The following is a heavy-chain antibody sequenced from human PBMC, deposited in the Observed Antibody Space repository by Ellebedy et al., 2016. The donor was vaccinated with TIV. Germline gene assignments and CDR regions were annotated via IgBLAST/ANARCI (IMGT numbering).Heavy chain of an antibody. Sequence: ASVKVSCXASGYTFTSYGISWVRQAPGQGLEWMGWISAYNGNTNYAQKLQGRVTMTTDTSTSTAYMELRSLRSDDTAVYYCSRLDSGGATIGYYYYYMDVWGKGTTVTVS. CDR2: ISAYNGNT. D-gene: IGHD1-26*01. J-gene: IGHJ6*03. CDR1: GYTFTSYG. CDR3: SRLDSGGATIGYYYYYMDV. V-gene: IGHV1-18*01.